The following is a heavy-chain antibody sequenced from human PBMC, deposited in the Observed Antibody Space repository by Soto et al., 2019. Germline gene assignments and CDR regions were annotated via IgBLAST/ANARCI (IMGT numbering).Heavy chain of an antibody. J-gene: IGHJ6*02. CDR2: IIAIFGTT. D-gene: IGHD3-10*01. CDR1: GDTFKNCV. Sequence: QVQVVQSGVEVRRPGSSVKVSCKASGDTFKNCVISWVRQAPGQGLEWMGGIIAIFGTTDFAQKFQGRLTITTDESTTTGRMELGGMTAEDSVTDYCAAELGFGKLFHFWGQGTTVIVSS. V-gene: IGHV1-69*01. CDR3: AAELGFGKLFHF.